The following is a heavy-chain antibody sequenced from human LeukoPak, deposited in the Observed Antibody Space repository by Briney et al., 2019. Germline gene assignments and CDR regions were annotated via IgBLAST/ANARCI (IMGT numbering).Heavy chain of an antibody. CDR2: IGSDGKT. J-gene: IGHJ6*02. Sequence: PGGSLRLSCEASGFTFSAYAMTWVRQAPGKGLEWVSYIGSDGKTHYSESVTGRFAISRDNSKSMLFLQLNSLRAEDTALYYCARDLNYYVAMDVWGQGTTVTVSS. V-gene: IGHV3-23*01. D-gene: IGHD3-10*02. CDR3: ARDLNYYVAMDV. CDR1: GFTFSAYA.